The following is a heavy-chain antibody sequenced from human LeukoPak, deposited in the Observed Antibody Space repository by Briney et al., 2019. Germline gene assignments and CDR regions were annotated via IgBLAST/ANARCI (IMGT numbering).Heavy chain of an antibody. D-gene: IGHD6-13*01. V-gene: IGHV3-53*01. J-gene: IGHJ4*02. CDR1: GFTVSSNY. Sequence: GGSLRLSCAASGFTVSSNYMSWVRQAPGKGLEWVSVIYSGGSTYYADSVKGRFTISRDNSKNTLYPQMNSLKAEDTAVYYCARGGAAAGPNDYWGQGTLVTVSS. CDR3: ARGGAAAGPNDY. CDR2: IYSGGST.